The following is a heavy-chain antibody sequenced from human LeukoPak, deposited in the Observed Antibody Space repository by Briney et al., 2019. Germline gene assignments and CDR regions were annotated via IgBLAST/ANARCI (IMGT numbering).Heavy chain of an antibody. CDR2: FSGSGGST. CDR3: AGLDAAMPDAFDI. D-gene: IGHD5-18*01. CDR1: GFTFSSYA. J-gene: IGHJ3*02. V-gene: IGHV3-23*01. Sequence: GGSLRLSCAASGFTFSSYAMSWVRQAPGKGLECISGFSGSGGSTYYADSVKGRFTISRDNSKNTLYLQMNSLRADDTAVYYCAGLDAAMPDAFDIWGQGTTVTVSS.